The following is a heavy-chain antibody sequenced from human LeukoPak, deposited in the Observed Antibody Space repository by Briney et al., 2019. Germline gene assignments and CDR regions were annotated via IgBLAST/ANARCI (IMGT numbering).Heavy chain of an antibody. CDR3: ADPPGITIFGVVRDLAGDAFDI. Sequence: SVKVSCKASGGTFSSYAISWVRQAPGQGLEWMGGINPIFGTANYAQKFQGRVTITADESTSTAYMELSSLRSEDTAVYYCADPPGITIFGVVRDLAGDAFDIWGQGTMVTVSS. CDR1: GGTFSSYA. CDR2: INPIFGTA. J-gene: IGHJ3*02. D-gene: IGHD3-3*01. V-gene: IGHV1-69*01.